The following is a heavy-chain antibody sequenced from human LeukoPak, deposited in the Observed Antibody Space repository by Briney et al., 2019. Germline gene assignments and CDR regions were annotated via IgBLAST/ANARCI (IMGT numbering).Heavy chain of an antibody. Sequence: GGSLRLSCAASGFTVSSNYMSWVRQAPGKGLEWVSVIYSGGSTYYADSVKGRFSISRHNSKNTLYLQMNSLRAEDTAVYYCATWRDGYNYYYYYGMDVWGQGTTVTVSS. J-gene: IGHJ6*02. V-gene: IGHV3-53*04. CDR3: ATWRDGYNYYYYYGMDV. CDR2: IYSGGST. D-gene: IGHD5-24*01. CDR1: GFTVSSNY.